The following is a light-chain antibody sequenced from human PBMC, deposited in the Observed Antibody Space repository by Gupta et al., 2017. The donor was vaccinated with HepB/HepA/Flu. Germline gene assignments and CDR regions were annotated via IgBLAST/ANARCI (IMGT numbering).Light chain of an antibody. Sequence: QPALTQPASLTAPPGQPITLSCTGTTSDVGSYNYVSWYQQHPGKAPKLVIYDVSNRPSGVSNRFSGSKSGNTASLIISGLQAEDEAYYYCSSYTSSITTVFGGGTKLTVL. CDR1: TSDVGSYNY. CDR2: DVS. CDR3: SSYTSSITTV. V-gene: IGLV2-14*03. J-gene: IGLJ3*02.